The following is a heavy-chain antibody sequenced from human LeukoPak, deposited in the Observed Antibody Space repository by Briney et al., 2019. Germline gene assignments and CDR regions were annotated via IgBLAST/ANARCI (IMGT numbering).Heavy chain of an antibody. CDR2: ISYDGSNK. D-gene: IGHD3-22*01. CDR1: GFTFSSYA. V-gene: IGHV3-30-3*01. CDR3: ARSVVVISYYFDY. Sequence: GRSLRLSCAASGFTFSSYAMHWVRQAPGKGLEWVAVISYDGSNKYYADSVKGRFTISRDNSKNTLYLQMNSLRAEDTAVYYCARSVVVISYYFDYWGQGTLVTVSS. J-gene: IGHJ4*02.